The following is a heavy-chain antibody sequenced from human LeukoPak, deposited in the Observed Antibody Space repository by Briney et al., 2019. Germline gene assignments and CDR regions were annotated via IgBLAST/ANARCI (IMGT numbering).Heavy chain of an antibody. CDR3: ARDFYSSGFDY. CDR1: GYIFDIYA. V-gene: IGHV1-69*06. Sequence: GASVKVSCKASGYIFDIYAMIWVRQAPGQGLEWMGGIIPIFGTANYAQKFQGRVTITADKSTSTAYMELSSLRSEDTAVYYCARDFYSSGFDYWGQGTLVTVSS. D-gene: IGHD6-19*01. CDR2: IIPIFGTA. J-gene: IGHJ4*02.